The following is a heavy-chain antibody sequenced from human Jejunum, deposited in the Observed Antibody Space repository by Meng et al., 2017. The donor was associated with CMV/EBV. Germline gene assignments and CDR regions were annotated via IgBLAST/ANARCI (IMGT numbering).Heavy chain of an antibody. CDR1: GGSICSRSYY. CDR3: LRGSGGSV. CDR2: IYYSGST. Sequence: QLQLQESGPGLVKPPATLSLTCTVSGGSICSRSYYCAWSRQPPGKGLEWVGSIYYSGSTYYNPSLKSRVTISVDTSKNQFFLKLSSVTAADTAVYHCLRGSGGSVWGQGTLVTVSS. V-gene: IGHV4-39*07. D-gene: IGHD3-10*01. J-gene: IGHJ1*01.